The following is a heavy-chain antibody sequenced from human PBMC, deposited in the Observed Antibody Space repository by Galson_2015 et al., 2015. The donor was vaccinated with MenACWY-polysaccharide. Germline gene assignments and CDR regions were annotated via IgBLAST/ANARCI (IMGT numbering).Heavy chain of an antibody. Sequence: QSGAEVKKPGESLKISCKASGYIFNNYWIGWVRQMPDKGLEWMGRIFPDNSDPRYSPSFQGQVTVSVDKSTNTAYLHLSGLKASDTGMYYCARLRGLGGQFYCDFWGQGSLVTVSS. D-gene: IGHD4-23*01. CDR1: GYIFNNYW. V-gene: IGHV5-51*03. CDR3: ARLRGLGGQFYCDF. J-gene: IGHJ4*02. CDR2: IFPDNSDP.